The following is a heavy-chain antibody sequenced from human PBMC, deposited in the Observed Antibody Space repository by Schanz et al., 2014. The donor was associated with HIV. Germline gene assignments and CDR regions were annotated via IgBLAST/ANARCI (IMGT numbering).Heavy chain of an antibody. D-gene: IGHD5-18*01. Sequence: QVHLVESGGGVVQPGRSLRLSCAASGFTFSTNDMHWVRQVPGKGLEWVAVISHNGNNDYYAESVKGRVTISRDNSKNTLYLQMNNLKTEDTAVYYCAKAGLFFGQLWLAFFDYWGQGAQVTVSP. CDR1: GFTFSTND. V-gene: IGHV3-30*18. CDR2: ISHNGNND. J-gene: IGHJ4*02. CDR3: AKAGLFFGQLWLAFFDY.